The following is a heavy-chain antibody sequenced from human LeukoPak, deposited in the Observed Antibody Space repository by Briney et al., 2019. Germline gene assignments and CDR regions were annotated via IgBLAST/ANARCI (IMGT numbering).Heavy chain of an antibody. J-gene: IGHJ6*02. CDR3: ARFGIRGCISNTKCYTSFFYYGMDV. Sequence: GESLKISCKGSGYSFLDYWIGWVRQMPGKGPELMGLIFPHDSDIKYSPSFQGQVTISVDKSISSAYVQWGSLKAPDTATYYCARFGIRGCISNTKCYTSFFYYGMDVWGQGTTVTVSS. CDR2: IFPHDSDI. D-gene: IGHD2-2*02. CDR1: GYSFLDYW. V-gene: IGHV5-51*01.